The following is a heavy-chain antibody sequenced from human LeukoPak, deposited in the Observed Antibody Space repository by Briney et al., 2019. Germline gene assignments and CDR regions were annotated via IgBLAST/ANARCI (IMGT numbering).Heavy chain of an antibody. Sequence: GGSLRLSCAASGFTFNNHAMSWVRQAPGKGLEWVSTIGATGSNTYHADSVKGRFTISRDNAKNTLYLQMNSLRAEDTAIYYCAKEVYSSWDSWGQGALVTVSS. CDR3: AKEVYSSWDS. CDR1: GFTFNNHA. D-gene: IGHD6-13*01. J-gene: IGHJ4*02. CDR2: IGATGSNT. V-gene: IGHV3-23*01.